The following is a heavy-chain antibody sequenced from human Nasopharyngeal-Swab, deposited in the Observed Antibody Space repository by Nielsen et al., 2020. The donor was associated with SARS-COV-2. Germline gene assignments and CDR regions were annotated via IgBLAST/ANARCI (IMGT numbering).Heavy chain of an antibody. CDR2: INTKTRNP. D-gene: IGHD6-19*01. Sequence: ASVKVSCKASGYSLTSDAMNWVRQAPGQGLEWVGWINTKTRNPTYAQGFKGRFAFSLDTSVSTAYLQISSLKPEDTAIYYCAKGGSSGLYWGQGTLVTVSS. CDR3: AKGGSSGLY. V-gene: IGHV7-4-1*02. CDR1: GYSLTSDA. J-gene: IGHJ4*02.